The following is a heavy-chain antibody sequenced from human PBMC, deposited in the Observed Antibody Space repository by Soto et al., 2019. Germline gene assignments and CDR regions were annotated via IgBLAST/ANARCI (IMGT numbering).Heavy chain of an antibody. CDR1: GGSVSSGSYY. D-gene: IGHD3-10*01. V-gene: IGHV4-61*01. Sequence: SETLSLTCTVSGGSVSSGSYYWSWIRQPPGEGLEWIGYIYYSGSTNYNPSLKSRVTISVDTSKNQFSLKLSSVTAADTAVYYSARARYYGSRSPDWGQGTMVTDSS. CDR3: ARARYYGSRSPD. CDR2: IYYSGST. J-gene: IGHJ3*01.